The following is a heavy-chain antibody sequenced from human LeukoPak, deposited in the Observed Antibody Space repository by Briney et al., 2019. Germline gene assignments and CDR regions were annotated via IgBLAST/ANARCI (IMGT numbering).Heavy chain of an antibody. Sequence: GASVKVSCKASGYTFTGYYMHWVRQAPGQGLEWMGWINPNSGGTNYAQKFQGWVTMTRDTSISTAYMELSRLRSDDTAVYYCARGGRYNWNANPNWLDPWGQGTLVTVSS. CDR3: ARGGRYNWNANPNWLDP. J-gene: IGHJ5*02. D-gene: IGHD1-1*01. CDR1: GYTFTGYY. V-gene: IGHV1-2*04. CDR2: INPNSGGT.